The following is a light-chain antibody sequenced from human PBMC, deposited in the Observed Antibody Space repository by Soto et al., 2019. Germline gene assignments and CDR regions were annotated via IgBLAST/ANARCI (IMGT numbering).Light chain of an antibody. CDR3: QSYDSSLRV. J-gene: IGLJ2*01. CDR2: GNS. Sequence: QSVLTQPPSVSGAPGQRVTISCTGSSSNIGAGYDVYWYQQLPGTAPKLLIYGNSNRPSGVPDRFSGSKSGTSASLAITGLQAEDEADYYCQSYDSSLRVFGGGTKVTVL. CDR1: SSNIGAGYD. V-gene: IGLV1-40*01.